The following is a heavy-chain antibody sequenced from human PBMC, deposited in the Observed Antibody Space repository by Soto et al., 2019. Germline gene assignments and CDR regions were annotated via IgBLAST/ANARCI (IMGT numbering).Heavy chain of an antibody. J-gene: IGHJ2*01. Sequence: SETLSLTCGFSCYSIISGYYWGWIRQPPGKGLEWIGSIYHSGSTYYNPSLKSRVTISVDTSKNQFSLKLSSVTAADTAVYYCARVDGPYCSSTTCYTYFNLWGRGTLVTVSS. CDR1: CYSIISGYY. V-gene: IGHV4-38-2*01. CDR3: ARVDGPYCSSTTCYTYFNL. CDR2: IYHSGST. D-gene: IGHD2-2*02.